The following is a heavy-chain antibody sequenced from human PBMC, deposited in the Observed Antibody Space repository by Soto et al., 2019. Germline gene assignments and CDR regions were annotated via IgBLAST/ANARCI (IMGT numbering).Heavy chain of an antibody. Sequence: QVQLQQSEPGLVKPSQTLSLTCAISGDSVSSSSVTWNWIRQSPSRGLEWLGRTYYRSKWYNDYAEDVKSRITINPDTSKNQFSLHLNSVTPEDTAVYYCVRLIGNSWLDFWGQGTLVTVSS. CDR1: GDSVSSSSVT. CDR3: VRLIGNSWLDF. V-gene: IGHV6-1*01. J-gene: IGHJ5*01. D-gene: IGHD1-26*01. CDR2: TYYRSKWYN.